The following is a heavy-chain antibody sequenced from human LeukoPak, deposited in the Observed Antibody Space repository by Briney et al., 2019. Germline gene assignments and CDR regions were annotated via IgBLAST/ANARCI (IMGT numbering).Heavy chain of an antibody. CDR1: GFTFTSYS. V-gene: IGHV3-48*04. CDR3: AELGVTMIGGV. J-gene: IGHJ6*04. Sequence: PGGTLRLSCAASGFTFTSYSMSWVRQAPGKGLEWVSCISSSGSTIYYADSVKGRFTIYTDHANNSLYLQMNSLRAEDTAVYYCAELGVTMIGGVWGKGTTVTISS. D-gene: IGHD3-10*02. CDR2: ISSSGSTI.